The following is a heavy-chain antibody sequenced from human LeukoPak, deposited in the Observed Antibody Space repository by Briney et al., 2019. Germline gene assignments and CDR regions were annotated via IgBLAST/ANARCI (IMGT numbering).Heavy chain of an antibody. V-gene: IGHV3-30*02. J-gene: IGHJ6*02. CDR1: GFTFSGYG. D-gene: IGHD6-13*01. CDR2: IRYDGNNK. CDR3: ARAAAEYGMDV. Sequence: GGSLRLSCAASGFTFSGYGMHWVRQAPGKGLEWVAFIRYDGNNKYYADSVKGRFTISRDTSKSTLYLLMNSLRAEDMALYYCARAAAEYGMDVWGQGTTVTVSS.